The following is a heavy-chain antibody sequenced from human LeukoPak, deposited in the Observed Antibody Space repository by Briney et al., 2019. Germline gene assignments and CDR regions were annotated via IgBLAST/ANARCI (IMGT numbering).Heavy chain of an antibody. V-gene: IGHV3-11*04. CDR3: ARDSSDAFDI. J-gene: IGHJ3*02. CDR1: GFTFSDYY. Sequence: TGGSLRLSCAASGFTFSDYYMSWIRQAPGKGLEWVSHISSSGSTIYYADSVKGRFTISRDNAKNSQYLQMNSLRAEGTAVYYCARDSSDAFDIWGQGTMVTVSS. CDR2: ISSSGSTI.